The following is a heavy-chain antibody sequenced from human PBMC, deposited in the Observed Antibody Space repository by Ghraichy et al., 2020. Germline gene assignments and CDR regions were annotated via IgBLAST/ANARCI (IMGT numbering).Heavy chain of an antibody. CDR3: ARGRRLKVGELDY. CDR1: GFTFSSYD. Sequence: GGSLRLSCAASGFTFSSYDMHWVRQVTGKGLEWVSGIGIAGDTYYQGSVKGRFTISRENAKNSLYLQMNSLRAGDTAVYYCARGRRLKVGELDYWGQGTLVTVSS. V-gene: IGHV3-13*01. J-gene: IGHJ4*02. D-gene: IGHD3-16*01. CDR2: IGIAGDT.